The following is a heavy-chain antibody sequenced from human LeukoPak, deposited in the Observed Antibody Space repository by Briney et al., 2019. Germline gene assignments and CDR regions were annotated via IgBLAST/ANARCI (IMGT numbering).Heavy chain of an antibody. Sequence: ASVKVSCKASGGTFSSYAISWVRQAPGQGLDWMGWIIPIFGTANYAQKFQGRVTITADESTSTAYMELSSLRSEDTAVYYCARAGSITIGWFDPWGQGTLVTVSS. D-gene: IGHD3-10*01. J-gene: IGHJ5*02. CDR1: GGTFSSYA. V-gene: IGHV1-69*01. CDR2: IIPIFGTA. CDR3: ARAGSITIGWFDP.